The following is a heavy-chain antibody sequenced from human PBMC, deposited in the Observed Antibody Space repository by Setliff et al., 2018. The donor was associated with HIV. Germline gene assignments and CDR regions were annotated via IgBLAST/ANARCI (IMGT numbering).Heavy chain of an antibody. CDR3: ARGRGWYGY. CDR2: INYSGGT. J-gene: IGHJ4*02. CDR1: GGSFSAYY. Sequence: SETLSLTCAVYGGSFSAYYRSWIRQPPGKGLEWIGEINYSGGTNYIPSLKSRVTISVDTSKNQFSLKLSSVSAADTAVYYCARGRGWYGYWGQGTVVTVSS. V-gene: IGHV4-34*01. D-gene: IGHD6-19*01.